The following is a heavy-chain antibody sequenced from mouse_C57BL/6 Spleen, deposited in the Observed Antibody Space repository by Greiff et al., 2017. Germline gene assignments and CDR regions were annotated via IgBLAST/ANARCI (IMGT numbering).Heavy chain of an antibody. D-gene: IGHD3-2*02. CDR1: GYSFTGYY. Sequence: EVQLQQSGPELVKPGASVKISCKASGYSFTGYYMNWVKQSPEQSLEWIGEINPSTGGTTYNQKFKAKATLTVDKSSSTAYMQLKSLTSEDSAVYYCARKEDSSGFAWFAYWGQGALVTVSA. CDR3: ARKEDSSGFAWFAY. CDR2: INPSTGGT. J-gene: IGHJ3*01. V-gene: IGHV1-42*01.